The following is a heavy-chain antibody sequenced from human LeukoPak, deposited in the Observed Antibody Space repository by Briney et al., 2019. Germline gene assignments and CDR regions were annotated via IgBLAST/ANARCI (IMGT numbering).Heavy chain of an antibody. D-gene: IGHD6-19*01. Sequence: GGSLRLSCAASGFTFSSYVMHWVRQAPGKGLEWVAIISYDGSNEYYADSVKGRFTISRDNSKNTLYLQMNSLRAADTAVYYCARVAAVAGFDYWGQGTLVTVSS. J-gene: IGHJ4*02. V-gene: IGHV3-30*04. CDR2: ISYDGSNE. CDR1: GFTFSSYV. CDR3: ARVAAVAGFDY.